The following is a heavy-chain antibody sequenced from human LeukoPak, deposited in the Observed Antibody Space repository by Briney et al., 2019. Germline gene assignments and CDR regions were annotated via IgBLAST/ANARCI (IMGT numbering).Heavy chain of an antibody. V-gene: IGHV1-69*13. CDR3: ARGEVPPHYFDS. J-gene: IGHJ4*02. CDR1: GGTVSNSA. Sequence: ASVKVSCKASGGTVSNSAISWVRQAPGQGLEWMGGIIPIFGTANYAQRFQGRVTITADESTTTAYMEVSSLRSEDTAVYYCARGEVPPHYFDSWGQGTLVTVSS. CDR2: IIPIFGTA.